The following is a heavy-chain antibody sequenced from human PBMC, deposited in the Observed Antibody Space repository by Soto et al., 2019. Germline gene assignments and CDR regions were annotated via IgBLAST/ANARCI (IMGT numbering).Heavy chain of an antibody. D-gene: IGHD3-22*01. J-gene: IGHJ6*03. CDR1: GGSISSSSYY. CDR3: ARRPLFDSHYYYYMDV. V-gene: IGHV4-39*01. CDR2: IYYSGST. Sequence: SETLSLTCTVSGGSISSSSYYWGWIRQPPGKGLEWIGSIYYSGSTYYNPSLKSRVNISVDTSKNQFSLKLSSVTAADTAVYYCARRPLFDSHYYYYMDVWGKGTTVTVSS.